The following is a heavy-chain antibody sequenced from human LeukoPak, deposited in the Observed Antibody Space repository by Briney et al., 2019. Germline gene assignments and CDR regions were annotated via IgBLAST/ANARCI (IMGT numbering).Heavy chain of an antibody. V-gene: IGHV4-34*01. CDR1: GGSFSGYY. CDR3: ARGGYYDSSGYGRSWFDP. Sequence: SETLSLTCAVYGGSFSGYYWSWIRQPPGKGLEWIGEINHSGSTNYNPSLKSRVTISVDTSKNQFSLKLSSVTAADTAVYYCARGGYYDSSGYGRSWFDPWGQGTLVTVSS. CDR2: INHSGST. D-gene: IGHD3-22*01. J-gene: IGHJ5*02.